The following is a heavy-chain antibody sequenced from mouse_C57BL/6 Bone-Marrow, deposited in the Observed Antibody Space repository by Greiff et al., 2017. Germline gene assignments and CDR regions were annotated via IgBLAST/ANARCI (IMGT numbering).Heavy chain of an antibody. CDR1: GYAFSSYW. D-gene: IGHD1-1*01. V-gene: IGHV1-80*01. CDR3: ARSTSSPYYCAMDY. Sequence: QVQLQQSGAELVKPGASVKISCKASGYAFSSYWMNWVKQRPGKGLEWIGQIYPGDGDTNYNGKFKGKATLTADKSSSTAYMQLSSLTSEDSAVYFCARSTSSPYYCAMDYWGQGTSVTVSS. CDR2: IYPGDGDT. J-gene: IGHJ4*01.